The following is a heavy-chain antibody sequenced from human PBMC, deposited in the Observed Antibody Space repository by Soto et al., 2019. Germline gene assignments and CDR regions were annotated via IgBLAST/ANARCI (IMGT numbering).Heavy chain of an antibody. CDR1: GFTFISYW. V-gene: IGHV3-7*01. J-gene: IGHJ6*02. CDR3: ARDQMRGYYYYGMDV. Sequence: GGSLRLSCAASGFTFISYWMSWGRQAPGKGLEWVANIKQDGSEKYYVDSVKGRFTISRDNAKNSLYLQMNSLRAEDTAVYYCARDQMRGYYYYGMDVWGQGTTVTVSS. CDR2: IKQDGSEK. D-gene: IGHD3-16*01.